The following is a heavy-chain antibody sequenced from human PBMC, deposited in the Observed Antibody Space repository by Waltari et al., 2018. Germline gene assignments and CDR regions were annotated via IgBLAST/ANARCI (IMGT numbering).Heavy chain of an antibody. CDR1: GGSIRSGGYY. CDR3: ARDSDSSGWYHPRS. J-gene: IGHJ5*02. D-gene: IGHD6-19*01. CDR2: IYYSGST. Sequence: QVQLQESGPGLVKPSQTLSLTCTVSGGSIRSGGYYWSWIRQHPGKGLEWIGYIYYSGSTYYNPSLKSRVTISVDTSKNQFSLKLSSVTAADTAVYYCARDSDSSGWYHPRSWGQGTLVTVSS. V-gene: IGHV4-31*03.